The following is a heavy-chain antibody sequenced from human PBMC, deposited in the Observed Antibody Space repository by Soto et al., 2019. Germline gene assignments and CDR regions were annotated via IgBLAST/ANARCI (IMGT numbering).Heavy chain of an antibody. CDR2: IYYSGST. Sequence: SETLSLTCTVSGGSISSYYWSWIRQPPGKGLEWIGYIYYSGSTNYNPSLKSRVTISVDTSKNQFSLKLSSVTAADTAVYYCERGYYDFWSGYFMDVWGQGTTVTVSS. CDR3: ERGYYDFWSGYFMDV. J-gene: IGHJ6*02. D-gene: IGHD3-3*01. V-gene: IGHV4-59*01. CDR1: GGSISSYY.